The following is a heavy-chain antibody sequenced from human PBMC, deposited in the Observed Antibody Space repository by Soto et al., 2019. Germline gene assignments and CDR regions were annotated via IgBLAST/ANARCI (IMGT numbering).Heavy chain of an antibody. J-gene: IGHJ6*02. Sequence: SVKVSCKDSGFTFTSSAVLWVRQARGQRLEWIGWIVVGSGNTNYAQKFQERVTITRDMSTSTAYMELSSRRSEDTAVYYCAAKIQLWADYYGMDVWGQGTTVTVS. D-gene: IGHD5-18*01. V-gene: IGHV1-58*01. CDR2: IVVGSGNT. CDR3: AAKIQLWADYYGMDV. CDR1: GFTFTSSA.